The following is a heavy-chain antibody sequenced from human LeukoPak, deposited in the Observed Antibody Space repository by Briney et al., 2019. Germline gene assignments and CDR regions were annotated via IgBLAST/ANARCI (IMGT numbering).Heavy chain of an antibody. CDR2: INHSGST. CDR1: GGSFSGYY. D-gene: IGHD2-21*02. J-gene: IGHJ6*02. CDR3: ARGSGRDYCGGDCYSDYYGTDV. Sequence: SETLSLTCAVYGGSFSGYYWSWIRQPPGKGLEWIGEINHSGSTNYNPSLKSRVTISVDTSKNQFSLKLSSVTAADTAVYYCARGSGRDYCGGDCYSDYYGTDVWGQGTTVTVSS. V-gene: IGHV4-34*01.